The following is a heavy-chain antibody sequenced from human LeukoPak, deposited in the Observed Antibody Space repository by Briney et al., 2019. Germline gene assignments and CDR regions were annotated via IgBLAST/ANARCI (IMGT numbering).Heavy chain of an antibody. CDR3: AISNYTTSYSGEFDY. D-gene: IGHD4-11*01. CDR2: IYYSGST. Sequence: EPSQTLSLTCTVSGGSISSGGYYWSWIRQHLGKGLEWIGYIYYSGSTYYNPSLKSRVTISVDTSKNQFSLKLSSVTAADTAVYYCAISNYTTSYSGEFDYWGQGTLVTVSS. J-gene: IGHJ4*02. CDR1: GGSISSGGYY. V-gene: IGHV4-31*03.